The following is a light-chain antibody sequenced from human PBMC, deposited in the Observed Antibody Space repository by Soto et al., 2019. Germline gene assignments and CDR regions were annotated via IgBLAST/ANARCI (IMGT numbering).Light chain of an antibody. CDR2: GAS. CDR1: QSVSSSSY. J-gene: IGKJ2*01. CDR3: LRYGSSPSYT. V-gene: IGKV3-20*01. Sequence: EIVLTQSPGTLSLSPGERATLSCRASQSVSSSSYLAWYQQKPGQAPRLLIYGASSRATGIPDRFSGSGSATDFTLTISRLEAEEFAVYYCLRYGSSPSYTFGQGTKLEIK.